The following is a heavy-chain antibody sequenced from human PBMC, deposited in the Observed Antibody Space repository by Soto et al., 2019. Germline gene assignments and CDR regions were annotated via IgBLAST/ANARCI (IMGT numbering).Heavy chain of an antibody. CDR1: GGSISGYY. CDR3: AREGSSGYKFFDY. V-gene: IGHV4-59*01. CDR2: IYYRGST. J-gene: IGHJ4*02. Sequence: PSETLSPTSTFSGGSISGYYWSWIRQPPGKGLEWIGYIYYRGSTGYNPSLRRRLTISEDTSKNHFSLRLTSVTAADTAGYYCAREGSSGYKFFDYWGQGTLVTVSS. D-gene: IGHD3-22*01.